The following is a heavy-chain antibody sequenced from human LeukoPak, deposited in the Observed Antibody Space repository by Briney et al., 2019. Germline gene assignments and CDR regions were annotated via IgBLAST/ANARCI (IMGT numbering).Heavy chain of an antibody. CDR2: FDPEDGET. D-gene: IGHD3-10*01. V-gene: IGHV1-24*01. CDR1: GYTLTELS. Sequence: ASVKVSCKVSGYTLTELSMHWVRQAPGKGLEWMGGFDPEDGETIYAQKFQGRVTMTEDTSTDTAYMELNSLKTEDTAVYYCTTDRSPLWFGEKNWFDPWGQGTLVTVSS. CDR3: TTDRSPLWFGEKNWFDP. J-gene: IGHJ5*02.